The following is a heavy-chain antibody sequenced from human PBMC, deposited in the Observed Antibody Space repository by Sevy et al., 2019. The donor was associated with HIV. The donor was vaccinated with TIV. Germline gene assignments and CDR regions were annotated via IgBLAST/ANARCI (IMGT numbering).Heavy chain of an antibody. CDR1: GFILSRYS. D-gene: IGHD3-22*01. J-gene: IGHJ5*02. V-gene: IGHV3-21*01. CDR2: ISSTSSYI. CDR3: ARVQDYYDSSGPVT. Sequence: GGSLRLSCAASGFILSRYSMNWVRQAPGKGLEWVSSISSTSSYIYYADSVKGRFTTSRDNAKNSLYLQMNSLRVEDTAVYYCARVQDYYDSSGPVTWGQGTLVTVSS.